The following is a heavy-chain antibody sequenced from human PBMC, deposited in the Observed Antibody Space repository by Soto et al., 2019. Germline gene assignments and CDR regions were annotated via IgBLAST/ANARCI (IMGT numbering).Heavy chain of an antibody. Sequence: GWSLRLSCVASGFNFGTYAIHWVRQAPGKGLQWVALIAYDGINTYYADSVKGRFTISRDNSKNTLHLQMNSLRPEDTGVYFCARVTPGNNLYYFSGLDVWGQGTSVTVSS. CDR3: ARVTPGNNLYYFSGLDV. CDR2: IAYDGINT. CDR1: GFNFGTYA. J-gene: IGHJ6*02. V-gene: IGHV3-30-3*01. D-gene: IGHD1-1*01.